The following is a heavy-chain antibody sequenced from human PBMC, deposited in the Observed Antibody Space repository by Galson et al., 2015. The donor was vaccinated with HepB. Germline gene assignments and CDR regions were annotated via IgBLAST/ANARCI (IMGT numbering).Heavy chain of an antibody. Sequence: SLRLSCAASGFTFSSYGMHWVRQAPGKGLEWVAFIRYDGSNKYYADSVKGRFTISRDNSKNTLYLQMNSLRAEDTAVYYCAKDQRNRPIRQQLVGGDAFDIWGQGTMVTVSS. V-gene: IGHV3-30*02. D-gene: IGHD6-13*01. CDR2: IRYDGSNK. CDR1: GFTFSSYG. J-gene: IGHJ3*02. CDR3: AKDQRNRPIRQQLVGGDAFDI.